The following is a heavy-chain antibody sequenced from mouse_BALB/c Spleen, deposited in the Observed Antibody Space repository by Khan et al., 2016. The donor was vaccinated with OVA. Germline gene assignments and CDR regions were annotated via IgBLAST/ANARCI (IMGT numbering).Heavy chain of an antibody. J-gene: IGHJ3*01. CDR2: ISPGSGDT. V-gene: IGHV1-77*01. CDR1: GYSFTDYY. CDR3: ARRNYFGYTCAY. Sequence: QVQLQQSGAELARPGASVKLSCKASGYSFTDYYINWVKQRTGQGLEWIGEISPGSGDTYYNEKFKGKATLTADKSSSTAYMQLSRLTAEAAAVDVCARRNYFGYTCAYWGQGTLFTVSA. D-gene: IGHD1-2*01.